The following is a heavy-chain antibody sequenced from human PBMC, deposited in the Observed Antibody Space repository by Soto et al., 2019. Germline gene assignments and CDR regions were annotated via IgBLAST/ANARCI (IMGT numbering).Heavy chain of an antibody. Sequence: EVQLLESGGGLVQPGGSLRLSCAASGFTFSSYAMSWVRQAPGKGLEWVSAISGSGGSTYYADSVKGRFTISRDNSKNRLYLQMNSLRAEDTAVYYCATEGDIVVVVAASSASNWFDPWGQGTLVTVSS. CDR1: GFTFSSYA. J-gene: IGHJ5*02. CDR2: ISGSGGST. CDR3: ATEGDIVVVVAASSASNWFDP. D-gene: IGHD2-15*01. V-gene: IGHV3-23*01.